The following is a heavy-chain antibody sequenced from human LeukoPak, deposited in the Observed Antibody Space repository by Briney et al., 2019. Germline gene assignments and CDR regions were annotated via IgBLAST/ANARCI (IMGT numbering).Heavy chain of an antibody. V-gene: IGHV3-30*04. CDR1: GFTFSSYA. CDR3: AREGGPGYSSTHDY. CDR2: ISYDGSNK. J-gene: IGHJ4*02. Sequence: PGRSLRLSCAASGFTFSSYAMHWVRQAPGKGLEWVAVISYDGSNKYYADSVKGRFTISRDNSKNTLYLQMNSLRAEDTAVYYCAREGGPGYSSTHDYWGQGTLVTVSS. D-gene: IGHD6-13*01.